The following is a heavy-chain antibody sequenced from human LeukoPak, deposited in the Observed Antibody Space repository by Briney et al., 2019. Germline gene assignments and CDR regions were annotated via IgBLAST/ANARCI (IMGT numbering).Heavy chain of an antibody. CDR2: IYTSGST. J-gene: IGHJ6*03. CDR3: ARAHMITSYYYYYYMDV. D-gene: IGHD3-16*01. Sequence: SETLSLTCTVSGGSISSGGYYWNWIRQPAGKGLEWIGRIYTSGSTNYNPSLKSRVTVSVDTSKNQFSLKLSSVTAADTAVYYCARAHMITSYYYYYYMDVWGKGTTVTVSS. CDR1: GGSISSGGYY. V-gene: IGHV4-61*02.